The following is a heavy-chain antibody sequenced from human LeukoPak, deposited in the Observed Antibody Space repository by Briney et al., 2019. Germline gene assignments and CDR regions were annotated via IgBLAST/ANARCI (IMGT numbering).Heavy chain of an antibody. CDR3: AKWRDSSGWYYFDY. CDR2: ISGSGGST. V-gene: IGHV3-23*01. D-gene: IGHD6-19*01. J-gene: IGHJ4*02. CDR1: GFTFSSYG. Sequence: GGSLRLSCAASGFTFSSYGMSWVRQAPGKGLEWVSAISGSGGSTYYADSVKGRFTISRDNSKNTLYLQMNSLRAEDTAVYYCAKWRDSSGWYYFDYWGQGTLVTVSS.